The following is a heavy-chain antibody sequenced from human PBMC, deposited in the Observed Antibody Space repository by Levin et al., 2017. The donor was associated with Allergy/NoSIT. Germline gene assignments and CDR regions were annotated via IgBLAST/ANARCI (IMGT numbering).Heavy chain of an antibody. CDR1: GFTFSSYA. CDR3: AKDRGGYSSTFDY. D-gene: IGHD5-18*01. CDR2: ISSSGGST. Sequence: GGSLRLSCAASGFTFSSYAMSWVRQAPGKGLEWVSAISSSGGSTYYADSVKGRFTISRDNSKNTLYLQMNSLRAEDTAVYYCAKDRGGYSSTFDYWGQGTLVTVSS. V-gene: IGHV3-23*01. J-gene: IGHJ4*02.